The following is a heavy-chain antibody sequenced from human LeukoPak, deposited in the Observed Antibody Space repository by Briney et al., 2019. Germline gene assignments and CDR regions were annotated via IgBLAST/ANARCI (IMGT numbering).Heavy chain of an antibody. V-gene: IGHV4-38-2*01. J-gene: IGHJ4*02. D-gene: IGHD3-16*02. CDR2: IYHSGST. CDR1: GYSIGSGYY. CDR3: VVSFGGVIANYFDY. Sequence: SETLSLTCAVSGYSIGSGYYWGWIRQPPGKGLEWIGSIYHSGSTYYNPSLKSRVTISVDTSKNQFSLKLSSVTAADTAVYYCVVSFGGVIANYFDYWGQGTLVTVSS.